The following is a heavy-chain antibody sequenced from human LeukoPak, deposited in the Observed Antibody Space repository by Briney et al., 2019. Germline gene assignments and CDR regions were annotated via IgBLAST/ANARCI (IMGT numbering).Heavy chain of an antibody. D-gene: IGHD2-15*01. CDR2: INHSGST. CDR1: GGSFSGYY. V-gene: IGHV4-34*01. Sequence: SETLSLTCAVYGGSFSGYYWSWIRQPPGKGLEWIGEINHSGSTNYNPSLKSRVTISVDTSKNQFSLKLSSVTAADTAVYYCARIGYCSGGSCYSAFDIWGQGTMVTVSS. J-gene: IGHJ3*02. CDR3: ARIGYCSGGSCYSAFDI.